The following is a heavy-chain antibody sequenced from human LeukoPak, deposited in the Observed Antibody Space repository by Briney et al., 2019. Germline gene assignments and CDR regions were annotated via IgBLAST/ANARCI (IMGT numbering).Heavy chain of an antibody. Sequence: GGSLRLSCAASGFTFSDYYMSWLRQAPGKGLEWVSYISSSGSTIYYADSVKGRFTISRDNAKNSLYLQMNSLRAEDTAVYYCARDLSYDFWSGYLDYWGQGTLVTVSS. CDR1: GFTFSDYY. CDR3: ARDLSYDFWSGYLDY. V-gene: IGHV3-11*04. D-gene: IGHD3-3*01. CDR2: ISSSGSTI. J-gene: IGHJ4*02.